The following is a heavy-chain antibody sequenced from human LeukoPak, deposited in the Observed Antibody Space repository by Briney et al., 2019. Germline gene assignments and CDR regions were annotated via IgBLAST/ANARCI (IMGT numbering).Heavy chain of an antibody. Sequence: PSETLSLTCTVSGGSISSYYWSWIRPPPGKGLEWIGYIYYSGSTNYNPSLKSRVTISVDTSRNQFSLKLSSLTAADTAVYYCARYYYESSGYYVLDYWGQGTLVTVSS. CDR2: IYYSGST. CDR3: ARYYYESSGYYVLDY. CDR1: GGSISSYY. V-gene: IGHV4-59*01. J-gene: IGHJ4*02. D-gene: IGHD3-22*01.